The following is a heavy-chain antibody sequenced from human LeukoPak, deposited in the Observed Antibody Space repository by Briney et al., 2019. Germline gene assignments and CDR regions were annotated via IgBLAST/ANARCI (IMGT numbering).Heavy chain of an antibody. V-gene: IGHV4-34*01. CDR2: INHSGST. D-gene: IGHD3-10*01. CDR3: ARAIVWFGELLWSGYYYYGMDV. CDR1: GGSFSGYY. J-gene: IGHJ6*02. Sequence: SETLSLTCAVYGGSFSGYYWSWIRQPPGKGLEWIGEINHSGSTNYNPSLKSRVTISVDTSKNQFSLKLSPVTAADTAVYYCARAIVWFGELLWSGYYYYGMDVWGQGTTVTVSS.